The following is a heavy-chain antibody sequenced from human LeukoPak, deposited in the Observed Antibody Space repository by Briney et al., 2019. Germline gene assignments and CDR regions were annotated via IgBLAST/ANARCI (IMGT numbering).Heavy chain of an antibody. V-gene: IGHV4-39*01. CDR2: IYYSGST. D-gene: IGHD3/OR15-3a*01. CDR1: GGSISSSSYY. Sequence: PSETLSLTCTVSGGSISSSSYYWGWIRQPPGKGLEWIGSIYYSGSTYYNPSLKSRVTISVDTSKNQFSLKLSSVTAADTAVYYRARPGGAIGPFDYWGQGTLVTVSS. CDR3: ARPGGAIGPFDY. J-gene: IGHJ4*02.